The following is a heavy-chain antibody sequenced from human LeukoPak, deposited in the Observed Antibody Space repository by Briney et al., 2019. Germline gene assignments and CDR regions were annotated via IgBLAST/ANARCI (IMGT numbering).Heavy chain of an antibody. V-gene: IGHV1-2*02. Sequence: ASVKVSCKASGYTFTGYYMHWVRQAPGQGLEWMGWINPNSGGTNYAQKFQGRITMTRDTSISTAYMELSRLRSDDTAVYYCARGQGRLLSEIDYWGQGTLVTVSS. D-gene: IGHD3-22*01. J-gene: IGHJ4*02. CDR2: INPNSGGT. CDR1: GYTFTGYY. CDR3: ARGQGRLLSEIDY.